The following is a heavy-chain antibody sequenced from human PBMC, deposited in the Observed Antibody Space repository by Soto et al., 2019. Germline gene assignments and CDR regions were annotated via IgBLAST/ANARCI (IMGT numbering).Heavy chain of an antibody. CDR3: AISRDTSGALDL. J-gene: IGHJ3*01. D-gene: IGHD6-25*01. Sequence: GXSVKVSCKASGYPFTSYYMHWVRQAPGQGLEWMGLINPSGGGTTYAQRFQGRVTMTRDTSTTIVYMDLSSLRSEDTAVYFCAISRDTSGALDLCGQGTMVTVSS. CDR1: GYPFTSYY. CDR2: INPSGGGT. V-gene: IGHV1-46*01.